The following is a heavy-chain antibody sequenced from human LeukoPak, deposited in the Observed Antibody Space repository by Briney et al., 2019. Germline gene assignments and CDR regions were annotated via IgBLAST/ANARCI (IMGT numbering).Heavy chain of an antibody. CDR3: ARGPIIDIVIVPAADDYYYMDV. J-gene: IGHJ6*03. CDR1: GYTFTTYT. CDR2: ISAYNGNT. V-gene: IGHV1-18*04. Sequence: GASVKVSCKASGYTFTTYTMHWVRQAPGQGLEWMGWISAYNGNTKYPRKLQGRVTMTTDTSTSTAYMELRSLRSDDTAVYYCARGPIIDIVIVPAADDYYYMDVWGKGTTVTVSS. D-gene: IGHD2-2*01.